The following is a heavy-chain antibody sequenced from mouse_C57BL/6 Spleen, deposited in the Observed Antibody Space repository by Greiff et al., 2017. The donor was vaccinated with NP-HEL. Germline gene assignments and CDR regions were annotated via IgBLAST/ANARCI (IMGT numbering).Heavy chain of an antibody. CDR2: IDPENGDT. J-gene: IGHJ2*01. CDR3: TTLYGYDGGFDY. V-gene: IGHV14-4*01. D-gene: IGHD2-2*01. Sequence: VQLQQSGAELVRPGASVKLSCTASGFNIKDDYMHWVKQRPEQGLEWIGWIDPENGDTEYASKFQGKATITADTSSNTAYLQLSSLTSEDTAVYYCTTLYGYDGGFDYWGQGTTLTVSS. CDR1: GFNIKDDY.